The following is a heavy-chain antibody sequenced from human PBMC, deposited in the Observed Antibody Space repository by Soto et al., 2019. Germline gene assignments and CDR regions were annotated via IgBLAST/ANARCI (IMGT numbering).Heavy chain of an antibody. V-gene: IGHV3-74*01. J-gene: IGHJ4*02. CDR2: IYNDGTHS. CDR3: TRGPRPISTVTGAY. Sequence: EVQLVESGGGLVPLGGSVRLSCAASGFIFKMYWMHWVRQSPGKGLVWISRIYNDGTHSDYADSVRGRFTISRDNVNDTLYLQMNNLRAEDSGLYYCTRGPRPISTVTGAYWGQGTQVTVSS. D-gene: IGHD2-21*02. CDR1: GFIFKMYW.